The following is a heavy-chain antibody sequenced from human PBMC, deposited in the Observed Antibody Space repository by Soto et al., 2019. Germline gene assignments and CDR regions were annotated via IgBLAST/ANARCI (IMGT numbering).Heavy chain of an antibody. J-gene: IGHJ4*02. V-gene: IGHV3-7*01. D-gene: IGHD6-13*01. CDR1: GFTFSSYW. CDR2: IKQDGSEK. CDR3: ARDRLGIAAAGTYPVDY. Sequence: PGESLKISCAASGFTFSSYWLSWVRQAPGKGLEWVANIKQDGSEKYYLDSAKGRFTISRDNAKNSLYLQMSSLRAEDTAVYYCARDRLGIAAAGTYPVDYWGQGTLVTVS.